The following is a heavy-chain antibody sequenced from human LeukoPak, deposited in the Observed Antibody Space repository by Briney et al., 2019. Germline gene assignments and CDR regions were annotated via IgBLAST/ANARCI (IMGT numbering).Heavy chain of an antibody. Sequence: PGGSLRLSCAASGFTFSDYYMSWIRQAPGKGREWVAYITSSGDDIYYADSVKGRFTISRDNAKNALFLRMSSLRVEDTATYYCASDIVATSGDFWGQGPLVSVSS. CDR1: GFTFSDYY. CDR3: ASDIVATSGDF. D-gene: IGHD5-12*01. CDR2: ITSSGDDI. J-gene: IGHJ4*02. V-gene: IGHV3-11*01.